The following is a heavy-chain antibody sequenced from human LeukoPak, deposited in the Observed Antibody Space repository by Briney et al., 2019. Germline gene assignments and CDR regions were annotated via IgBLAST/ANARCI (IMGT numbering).Heavy chain of an antibody. CDR1: GFTFSSYA. CDR3: AKGALYNWNDV. V-gene: IGHV3-23*01. D-gene: IGHD1-20*01. CDR2: ISGSGGNI. J-gene: IGHJ4*02. Sequence: TGGSLRLSCAASGFTFSSYAMSWVRQAPGKGLEWVSGISGSGGNIHYVDSVKGRFTISRDNSKNMLYLQMNSLRAEDTAVYYCAKGALYNWNDVWGQGTLVTVSS.